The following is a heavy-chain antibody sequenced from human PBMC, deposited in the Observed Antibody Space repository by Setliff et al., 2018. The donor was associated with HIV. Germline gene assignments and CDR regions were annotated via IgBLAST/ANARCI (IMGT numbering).Heavy chain of an antibody. CDR3: AKYIRAGTSGWQSDY. D-gene: IGHD6-19*01. J-gene: IGHJ4*02. Sequence: MPWVRQAPGKGLEWVSTIRGGVGSPFYADSVKGRFTISRDNSKNTLYLQMNGLRGEDTAVYYCAKYIRAGTSGWQSDYWGQGTLVTVSS. CDR2: IRGGVGSP. V-gene: IGHV3-23*01.